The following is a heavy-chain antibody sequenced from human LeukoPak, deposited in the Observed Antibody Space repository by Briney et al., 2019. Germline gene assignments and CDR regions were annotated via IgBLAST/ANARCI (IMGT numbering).Heavy chain of an antibody. D-gene: IGHD4-11*01. Sequence: SETLSLTCAVYGVSFSGYYWSWIRQPPGKGLEWIGEINHSGSTNYNPSLKSRVTISVDTSKNQFSLKLSSVTAADTAVYYCAREAVTTGRLDYWGQGTLVTVSS. CDR3: AREAVTTGRLDY. CDR2: INHSGST. J-gene: IGHJ4*02. V-gene: IGHV4-34*01. CDR1: GVSFSGYY.